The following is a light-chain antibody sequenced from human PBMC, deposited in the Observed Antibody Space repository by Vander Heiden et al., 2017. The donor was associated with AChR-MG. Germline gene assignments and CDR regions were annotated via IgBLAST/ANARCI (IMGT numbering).Light chain of an antibody. V-gene: IGKV1-33*01. CDR2: DAS. Sequence: DIQMTQSPSSLSTSIGDRVTITCQASQDISTYLNWYQQKPGKAPELLIYDASKSATGVPSRFRGSGSGTDFTLTISGLQLEDIATFFCQQYDNLPITFGQGTRL. CDR1: QDISTY. CDR3: QQYDNLPIT. J-gene: IGKJ5*01.